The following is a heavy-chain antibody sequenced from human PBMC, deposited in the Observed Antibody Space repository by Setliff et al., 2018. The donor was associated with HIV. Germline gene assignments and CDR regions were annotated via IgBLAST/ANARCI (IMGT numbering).Heavy chain of an antibody. CDR3: ARDYYDRSGYIFFPGLPDY. Sequence: ASVKVSCKASGYTFTGYYMHWVRQAPGQGLEWMGWINPNNGGTNYAQKFQGRVTMTRDTSISTAYMELSRLRSDDTAVYYCARDYYDRSGYIFFPGLPDYWGQGTQVTVSS. CDR2: INPNNGGT. CDR1: GYTFTGYY. V-gene: IGHV1-2*02. J-gene: IGHJ4*02. D-gene: IGHD3-22*01.